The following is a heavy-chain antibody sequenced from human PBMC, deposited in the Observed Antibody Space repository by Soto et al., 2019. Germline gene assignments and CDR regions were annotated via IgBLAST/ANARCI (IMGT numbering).Heavy chain of an antibody. CDR3: ARHRYDFCSGHHIPFPRYYGMDV. J-gene: IGHJ6*02. V-gene: IGHV4-39*01. CDR2: IYYSGST. CDR1: GGSISSSSYY. Sequence: SETLSLSCTVSGGSISSSSYYWGWIRQPPGRGLEWIGSIYYSGSTYYNPSLKSRVTISVDTSKNQFSLKLSSVTAADTAVYYCARHRYDFCSGHHIPFPRYYGMDVWGQGTTVTVSS. D-gene: IGHD3-3*01.